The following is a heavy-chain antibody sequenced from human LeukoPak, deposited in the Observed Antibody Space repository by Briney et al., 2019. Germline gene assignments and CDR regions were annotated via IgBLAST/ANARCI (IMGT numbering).Heavy chain of an antibody. V-gene: IGHV3-48*01. CDR3: AREGASPAYYYYMDV. Sequence: GGSLRLSCAASGFTFSSYSMNWVRQAPGKGLEWVSYISSSSSTIYYADSVKGRFTISRDKAKNSLYLQMNSLRAEDTAVYYCAREGASPAYYYYMDVWGKGTTVTVSS. J-gene: IGHJ6*03. CDR2: ISSSSSTI. D-gene: IGHD1-26*01. CDR1: GFTFSSYS.